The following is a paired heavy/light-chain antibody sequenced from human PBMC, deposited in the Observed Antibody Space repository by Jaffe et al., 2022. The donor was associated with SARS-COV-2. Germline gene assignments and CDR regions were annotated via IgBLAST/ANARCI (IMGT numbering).Heavy chain of an antibody. V-gene: IGHV1-69*02. CDR3: ARHGPADVTWFDP. CDR2: IIPIADIT. J-gene: IGHJ5*02. D-gene: IGHD2-2*01. Sequence: QVQLVQSGAEVKRPGSSVKVSCKTSGGTFSTYTISWVRQAPGQGLEWMGRIIPIADITNYGQKFQGRVTITADKSTSTAYMELSSLRSDDTAVYYCARHGPADVTWFDPWGQGTVVAVSS. CDR1: GGTFSTYT.
Light chain of an antibody. J-gene: IGLJ3*02. V-gene: IGLV1-44*01. CDR2: GDN. CDR3: AAWDDSLNGWV. Sequence: QSVLTQPPSASGTSGQRVAISCSGNSSNIGRNAANWYQQLSGTAPKLLIYGDNQRPSGVPDRFSGSKSGTSASLAISGLQSEDEADYYCAAWDDSLNGWVFGGGTKVTVL. CDR1: SSNIGRNA.